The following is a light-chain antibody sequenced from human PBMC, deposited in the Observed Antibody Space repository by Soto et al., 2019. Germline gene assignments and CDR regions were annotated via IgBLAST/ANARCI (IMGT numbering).Light chain of an antibody. CDR3: SSYISSSTFVV. CDR1: SRDVGGYNY. Sequence: QSALTQPASVSGSPGQSITISCTGTSRDVGGYNYVSWHQQHPGKAPKVIITEVSNRPSGVSNRFSGSKSGNTASLTISGLQAKDEADYYCSSYISSSTFVVFGGGTKLTVL. V-gene: IGLV2-14*01. CDR2: EVS. J-gene: IGLJ2*01.